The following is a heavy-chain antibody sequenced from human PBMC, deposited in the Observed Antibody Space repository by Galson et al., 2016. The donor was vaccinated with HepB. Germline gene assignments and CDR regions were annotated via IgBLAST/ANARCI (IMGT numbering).Heavy chain of an antibody. Sequence: CAISGDSVYNNGAAWVWIRQSPSRGLEWLGRTFYRSTWENHYAGSVKNRITISPDTSRNQFSLHLNSVTPEDTAVYYCARAVMLGRRKDVWGQGTTVTVSS. CDR2: TFYRSTWEN. CDR3: ARAVMLGRRKDV. J-gene: IGHJ6*02. D-gene: IGHD2-8*01. CDR1: GDSVYNNGAA. V-gene: IGHV6-1*01.